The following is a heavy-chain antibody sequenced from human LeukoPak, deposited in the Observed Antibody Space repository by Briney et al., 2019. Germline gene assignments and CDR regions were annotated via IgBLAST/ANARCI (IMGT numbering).Heavy chain of an antibody. V-gene: IGHV1-69*13. J-gene: IGHJ4*02. CDR3: ARDLGGKLGTFDY. Sequence: SVKVSYKASGGTFSSYAISWVRQAPGQGLEWMGGIIPIFGTANYAQKFQGRVTITADESTSTAYMELSSLRSEDTAVYYCARDLGGKLGTFDYWGQGTLVTVSS. CDR1: GGTFSSYA. D-gene: IGHD3-16*01. CDR2: IIPIFGTA.